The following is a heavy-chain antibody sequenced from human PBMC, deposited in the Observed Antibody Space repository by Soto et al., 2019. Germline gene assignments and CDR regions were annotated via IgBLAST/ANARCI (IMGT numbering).Heavy chain of an antibody. V-gene: IGHV3-30*18. CDR3: AKGLALMADH. Sequence: GGSLRLSCTDSGFSFNTYVMDWVRQAPGKGLEWVARILYDGSKEYYADPVKGRLTISRDNSKNTLYLQMDRLRVEDTAVYFCAKGLALMADHWGQGTPVTVYS. CDR2: ILYDGSKE. CDR1: GFSFNTYV. J-gene: IGHJ4*02. D-gene: IGHD2-21*01.